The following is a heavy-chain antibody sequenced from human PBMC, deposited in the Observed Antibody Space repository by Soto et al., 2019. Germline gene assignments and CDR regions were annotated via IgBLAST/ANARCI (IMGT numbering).Heavy chain of an antibody. Sequence: SETLSLTCTVSGGSISSGDYYWSWIRQPPGKGLEWIGYICYSGSTYYNPSLKSRVTISVDTSKNQFSLKLSSVTAADTAVYYCAREVGATYNWFDPWGQGTLITVSS. V-gene: IGHV4-30-4*01. CDR1: GGSISSGDYY. D-gene: IGHD1-26*01. J-gene: IGHJ5*02. CDR3: AREVGATYNWFDP. CDR2: ICYSGST.